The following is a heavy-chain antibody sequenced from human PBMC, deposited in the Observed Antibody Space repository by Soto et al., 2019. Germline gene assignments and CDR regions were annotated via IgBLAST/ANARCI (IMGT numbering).Heavy chain of an antibody. Sequence: QLQLQESGPGLVKPSETLSLTCTVSGDSISSNNYYWGWIRQPPGRGLEWIGSVYFGGSAYYTPSLKSRVTISVDASTNQFSTNQFSLRLNSVTAPDTAVYYCARHATSPGGNPEAFDYWGQGTLVTVSS. CDR3: ARHATSPGGNPEAFDY. J-gene: IGHJ4*02. CDR1: GDSISSNNYY. CDR2: VYFGGSA. D-gene: IGHD2-15*01. V-gene: IGHV4-39*01.